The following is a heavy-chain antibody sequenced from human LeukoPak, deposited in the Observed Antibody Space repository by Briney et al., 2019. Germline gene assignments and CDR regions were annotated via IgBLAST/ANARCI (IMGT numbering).Heavy chain of an antibody. CDR1: GFTFDNYA. D-gene: IGHD2/OR15-2a*01. Sequence: PGGSLGLSCVTSGFTFDNYAMTWVRQAPGKGLEWVSSIYGNGYSIYYADSVRGRFTLSRDNSRNTLYLEMKNLRAEDTAVYYCARGPDAPEGAPFFYHYMDVWGKGTTVSVS. CDR2: IYGNGYSI. J-gene: IGHJ6*03. V-gene: IGHV3-23*05. CDR3: ARGPDAPEGAPFFYHYMDV.